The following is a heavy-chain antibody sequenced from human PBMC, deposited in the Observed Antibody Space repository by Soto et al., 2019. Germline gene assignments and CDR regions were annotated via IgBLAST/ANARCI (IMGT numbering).Heavy chain of an antibody. CDR1: GYTFTSYY. Sequence: ASVKVSCKASGYTFTSYYMHWVRQAPGQRLEWMGIINGSGGNTKYAQKLQGRVTLTRDTSASTAYMELSSLRPEDTAVYYCARVGTATMDYWGQGTLVTVSS. CDR3: ARVGTATMDY. CDR2: INGSGGNT. J-gene: IGHJ4*02. V-gene: IGHV1-46*04. D-gene: IGHD1-7*01.